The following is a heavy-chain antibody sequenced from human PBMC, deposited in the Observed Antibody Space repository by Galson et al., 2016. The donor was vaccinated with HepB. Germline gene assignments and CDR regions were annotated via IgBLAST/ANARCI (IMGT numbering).Heavy chain of an antibody. Sequence: SLRLSCAASGFTLSSYGIHWVRQAPGKGLEWVAVIWYDGVNTYYADSVKGRFTISRDNSKNTLYQQMNSLRAEDTAVYYCARQAFTNWNPFDYWGQGTLVTVSS. D-gene: IGHD1-1*01. CDR1: GFTLSSYG. CDR3: ARQAFTNWNPFDY. CDR2: IWYDGVNT. V-gene: IGHV3-33*01. J-gene: IGHJ4*02.